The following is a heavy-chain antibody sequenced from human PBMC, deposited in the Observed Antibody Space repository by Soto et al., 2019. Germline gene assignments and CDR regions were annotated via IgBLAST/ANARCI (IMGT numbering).Heavy chain of an antibody. CDR1: GGSISSYY. D-gene: IGHD3-22*01. CDR3: ARDGGSGDSSGYYYIYGIDV. Sequence: QVQLQESGPGLVKPSETLSLTCTVSGGSISSYYWSWIRQPPGKGLEWIGYIYYSGSTNYNPSLKSRVTISVDTSKNQFSLKLSSVTAADTAVYYCARDGGSGDSSGYYYIYGIDVWGQGTTVTVSS. J-gene: IGHJ6*02. V-gene: IGHV4-59*01. CDR2: IYYSGST.